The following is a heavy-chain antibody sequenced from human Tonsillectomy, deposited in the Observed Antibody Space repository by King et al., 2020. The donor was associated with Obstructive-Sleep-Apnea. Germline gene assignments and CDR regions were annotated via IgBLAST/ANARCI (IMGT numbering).Heavy chain of an antibody. D-gene: IGHD4-17*01. V-gene: IGHV3-66*01. CDR2: IYSGDST. J-gene: IGHJ4*02. Sequence: VQLVESGGGLVQPGGSLRLSCAASGFRISNNYMSWVRQAPGKGLEWVSLIYSGDSTYYADSLKGRFTISRDISKNTLYLQMNSLRAEDTAVYYCARGQSHDSGDSETFDHGGQGTLVTVSS. CDR3: ARGQSHDSGDSETFDH. CDR1: GFRISNNY.